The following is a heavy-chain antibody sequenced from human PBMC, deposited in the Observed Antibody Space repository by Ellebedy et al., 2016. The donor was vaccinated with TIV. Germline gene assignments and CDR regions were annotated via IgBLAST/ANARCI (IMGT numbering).Heavy chain of an antibody. D-gene: IGHD1-14*01. CDR1: GGSVSRYF. J-gene: IGHJ6*03. V-gene: IGHV4-59*04. CDR3: ATFNQYYTYLGV. CDR2: ISNRDRT. Sequence: SETLSLTXSVSGGSVSRYFWSWIRQPPGKGLEWIGTISNRDRTDYNPSLKSRVFILVDASKNQFFLKLTSVTAADTAVYYCATFNQYYTYLGVWGKGTTVIVSS.